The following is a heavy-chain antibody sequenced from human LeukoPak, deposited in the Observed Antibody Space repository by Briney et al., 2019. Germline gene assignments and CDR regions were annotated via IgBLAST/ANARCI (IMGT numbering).Heavy chain of an antibody. D-gene: IGHD4-23*01. V-gene: IGHV4-30-2*05. CDR1: GGSISSGGYS. CDR3: ARRQKLNNSDGYYFDY. Sequence: SETLSLTCAVSGGSISSGGYSWSWIRQPPGKGLEWIGYIYHSGSTYYDPSLKSRVIISVDTSKNQFSLKMSSVTAADTAVYYCARRQKLNNSDGYYFDYWGQGTLVTVSS. CDR2: IYHSGST. J-gene: IGHJ4*02.